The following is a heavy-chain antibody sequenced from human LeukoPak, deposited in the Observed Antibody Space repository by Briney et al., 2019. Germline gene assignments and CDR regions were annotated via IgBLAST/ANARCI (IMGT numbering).Heavy chain of an antibody. D-gene: IGHD6-19*01. CDR2: ISYDGSNK. Sequence: GGSLRLSCAASGFTFSSYAMHWVRQAPGKGLEWVAVISYDGSNKYYADSVKGRFTISRDNSKNTLYLQMNSLRAEDTAVYYCARGRVAGSDAFDIWGQGTMVTVSS. CDR1: GFTFSSYA. J-gene: IGHJ3*02. V-gene: IGHV3-30*04. CDR3: ARGRVAGSDAFDI.